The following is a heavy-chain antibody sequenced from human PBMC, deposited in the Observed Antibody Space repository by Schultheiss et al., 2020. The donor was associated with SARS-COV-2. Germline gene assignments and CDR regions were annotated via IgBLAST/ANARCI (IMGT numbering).Heavy chain of an antibody. CDR1: GFTFGDYA. V-gene: IGHV3-49*04. Sequence: GGSLRLSCTASGFTFGDYAMSWVRQAPGKGLEWVGFIRSKAYGGTTEYAASVKGRFTISRDDSKSIAYLQMNSLKTEDTAVYYCTTEGYSSSWLFDYWGQGTLVTVSS. D-gene: IGHD6-13*01. J-gene: IGHJ4*02. CDR3: TTEGYSSSWLFDY. CDR2: IRSKAYGGTT.